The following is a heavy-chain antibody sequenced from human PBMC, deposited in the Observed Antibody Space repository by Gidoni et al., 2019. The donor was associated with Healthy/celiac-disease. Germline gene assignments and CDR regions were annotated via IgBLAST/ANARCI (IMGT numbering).Heavy chain of an antibody. Sequence: QVQLQESGPGLVKPSQTLSLPCPVSGCSLISCDYYWSCIRQTPGNGLEWIGYINDSGSTYYNPYLKSRVTISVDTSKNQCALKLSSVTAADTAVYYCVRVGYGTGGVCLAEYFQHWGQGTLVTVSS. D-gene: IGHD2-8*02. CDR2: INDSGST. J-gene: IGHJ1*01. V-gene: IGHV4-30-4*01. CDR1: GCSLISCDYY. CDR3: VRVGYGTGGVCLAEYFQH.